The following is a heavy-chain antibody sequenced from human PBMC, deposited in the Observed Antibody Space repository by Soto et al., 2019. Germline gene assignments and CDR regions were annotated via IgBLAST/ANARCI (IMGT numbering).Heavy chain of an antibody. CDR2: INSDGSST. D-gene: IGHD1-26*01. V-gene: IGHV3-74*01. Sequence: GGSLRLSCAASGFTFSSYWMHWVRQAPGKGLVWVSRINSDGSSTSYADSVKGRFTISRDNAKNTLYLQMNSLRAEDTAVYYCASGGRLGDRVDYWGQGTLVTVSS. CDR1: GFTFSSYW. CDR3: ASGGRLGDRVDY. J-gene: IGHJ4*02.